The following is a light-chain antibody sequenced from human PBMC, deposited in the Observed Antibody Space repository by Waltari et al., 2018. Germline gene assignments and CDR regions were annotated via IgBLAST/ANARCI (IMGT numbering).Light chain of an antibody. V-gene: IGKV4-1*01. CDR3: QQYYRVPLT. CDR2: WAS. CDR1: QSVLYSSDNENY. Sequence: DIVMTQSPDSLAVSLGERATIHCKSSQSVLYSSDNENYLAWYQQKPGQPPKLLIYWASARESGVPDRFSGSGSGTDFTLTINSLQAEDVAVYYCQQYYRVPLTFGGGTKVEIE. J-gene: IGKJ4*01.